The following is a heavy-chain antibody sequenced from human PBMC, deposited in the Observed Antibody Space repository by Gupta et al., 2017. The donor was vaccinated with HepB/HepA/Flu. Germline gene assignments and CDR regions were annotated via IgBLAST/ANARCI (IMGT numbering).Heavy chain of an antibody. CDR3: ARGRTLVVVGGMDV. V-gene: IGHV4-34*01. CDR2: INHSGST. Sequence: QVQLQQWGAGLLKPSETLSLTCAVYGGSFSGYYWSWIRQPPGKGLEWIGEINHSGSTNYNPSLKSRVTISVDTSKNQFSLKLSSVTAADTAVYYCARGRTLVVVGGMDVWGQGTTVTVSS. CDR1: GGSFSGYY. J-gene: IGHJ6*02. D-gene: IGHD2-15*01.